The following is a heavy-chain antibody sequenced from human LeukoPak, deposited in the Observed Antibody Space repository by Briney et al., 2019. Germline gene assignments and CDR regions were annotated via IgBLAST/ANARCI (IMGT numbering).Heavy chain of an antibody. Sequence: GEPLQISCKASGYSFTSYWIGWVRQMPGKGLEWMGIIYPGDSDTRYSPSFQGQVTISADKSISTAYLQWSSLKASDTAMYYCARSAGAAPYAFDIWGQGTMVTVSS. J-gene: IGHJ3*02. V-gene: IGHV5-51*01. CDR1: GYSFTSYW. CDR2: IYPGDSDT. CDR3: ARSAGAAPYAFDI. D-gene: IGHD6-6*01.